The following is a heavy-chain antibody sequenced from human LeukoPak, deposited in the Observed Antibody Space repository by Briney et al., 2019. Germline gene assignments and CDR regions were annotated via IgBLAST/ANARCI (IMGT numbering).Heavy chain of an antibody. CDR3: GRNVGYFDY. CDR2: IYYSGST. Sequence: SETLSLTCTVSGGSISRSSYYWGWIRQPPGKGLEWIGSIYYSGSTYDNPSLKSRVTISVDTSKNQFSLKLSSVTAADTAVYYCGRNVGYFDYWGQGTLVTVSS. V-gene: IGHV4-39*01. CDR1: GGSISRSSYY. J-gene: IGHJ4*02. D-gene: IGHD1-1*01.